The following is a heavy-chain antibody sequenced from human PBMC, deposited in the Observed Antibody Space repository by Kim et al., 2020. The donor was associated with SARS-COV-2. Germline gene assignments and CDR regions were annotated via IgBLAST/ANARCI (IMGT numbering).Heavy chain of an antibody. CDR1: GDTFTTYY. Sequence: ASVKVSCKASGDTFTTYYVNWVRQAPGQGLEWMGRIVPSGGTATYAEKFQGRVTLTRETSATTVYMEVNSLRSEDTAVYYCAAVLVTDQSFATWGQGNLVSVSS. V-gene: IGHV1-46*01. D-gene: IGHD2-21*02. J-gene: IGHJ1*01. CDR2: IVPSGGTA. CDR3: AAVLVTDQSFAT.